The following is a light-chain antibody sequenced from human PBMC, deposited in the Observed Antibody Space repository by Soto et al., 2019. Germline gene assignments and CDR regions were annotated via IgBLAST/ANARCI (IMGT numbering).Light chain of an antibody. CDR3: QQYNIWPPYT. CDR1: QRISSN. Sequence: EIVMTQYPATLSVSPGERATLYCKASQRISSNLAWYQQKPGQPPRLLIYGASTSASGIPARFSGSGSGTEFTLTIRGLQSEDFALYYCQQYNIWPPYTFGQGTKLEIK. CDR2: GAS. V-gene: IGKV3-15*01. J-gene: IGKJ2*01.